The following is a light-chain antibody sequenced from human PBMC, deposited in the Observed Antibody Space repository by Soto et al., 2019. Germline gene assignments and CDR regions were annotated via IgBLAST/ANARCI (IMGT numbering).Light chain of an antibody. V-gene: IGLV1-40*01. J-gene: IGLJ1*01. Sequence: QSVLTQPPSVSGAPGQRVTISCTGSSSNIGATYDVHWYQQFPGTAPKLLIHGNSNRPSGVPDRFSGSKSGTSASLAITGLQAEDEADYYCQSYDSKLSAYVFGSGTKLTVL. CDR1: SSNIGATYD. CDR3: QSYDSKLSAYV. CDR2: GNS.